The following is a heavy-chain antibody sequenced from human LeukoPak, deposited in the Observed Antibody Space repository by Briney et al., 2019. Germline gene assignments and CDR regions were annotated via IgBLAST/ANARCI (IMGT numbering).Heavy chain of an antibody. Sequence: GASVTVSFTASGYTFTSYGISWVRQAPGQGLEWMGWISAYNGNTNYAQKLQGRVTMTTDTSTSTAYMELRSLRSYDTAVYYCARDTYYYDSSGYYLNGGQGTLVTVSS. CDR1: GYTFTSYG. V-gene: IGHV1-18*01. D-gene: IGHD3-22*01. CDR2: ISAYNGNT. CDR3: ARDTYYYDSSGYYLN. J-gene: IGHJ4*02.